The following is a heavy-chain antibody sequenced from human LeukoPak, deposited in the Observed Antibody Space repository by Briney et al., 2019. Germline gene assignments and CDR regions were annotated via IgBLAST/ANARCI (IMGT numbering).Heavy chain of an antibody. V-gene: IGHV4-39*01. D-gene: IGHD2-21*02. J-gene: IGHJ4*02. CDR1: GGSISSSSYY. Sequence: SGTLSLTCTVSGGSISSSSYYWGWIRQPPGKGLEWIGSIYYSGSTYYNPSLKSRVTISVDTSKNQFSLKLSSVTAADTAVYYCARLLVGTLYYFDYWGQGTLVTVSS. CDR3: ARLLVGTLYYFDY. CDR2: IYYSGST.